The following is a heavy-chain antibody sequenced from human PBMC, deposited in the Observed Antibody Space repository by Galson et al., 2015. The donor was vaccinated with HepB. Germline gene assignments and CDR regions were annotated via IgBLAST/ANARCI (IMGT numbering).Heavy chain of an antibody. J-gene: IGHJ3*01. CDR2: ISSGSSYT. V-gene: IGHV3-11*06. Sequence: SLRLSCAASGFTFSSFYMNWIRQAPGKGLEWVSFISSGSSYTNFADSVKGRFVISRDNAKNFLYLEMNSLRVDDTAIYYCARVKSGSFEVFGLWGQGTMVTVSS. CDR1: GFTFSSFY. CDR3: ARVKSGSFEVFGL. D-gene: IGHD3-3*01.